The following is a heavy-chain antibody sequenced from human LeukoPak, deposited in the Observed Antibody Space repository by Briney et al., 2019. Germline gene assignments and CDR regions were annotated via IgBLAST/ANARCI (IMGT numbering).Heavy chain of an antibody. V-gene: IGHV3-30*02. CDR3: AKEVGATGNDAFDI. CDR1: GFTFSSYG. J-gene: IGHJ3*02. CDR2: IRYDGSNK. Sequence: GGSLRLSCAASGFTFSSYGMHWVRQAPGKGLEWVAFIRYDGSNKYYADSVKGRFTISRDNSKNTLYLQMNSLRAEDTAVYHCAKEVGATGNDAFDIWGQGTMVTVSS. D-gene: IGHD1-26*01.